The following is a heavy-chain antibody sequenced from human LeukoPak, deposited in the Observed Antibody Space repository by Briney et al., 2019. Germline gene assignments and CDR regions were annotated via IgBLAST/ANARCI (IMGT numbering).Heavy chain of an antibody. V-gene: IGHV3-48*01. J-gene: IGHJ4*02. CDR2: ISRSSTTV. D-gene: IGHD3-3*01. CDR3: ARVPTYSDFWSGYTIDY. Sequence: GGSLRLSCTASGFTFSSYSMNWVRQAPGKGLEWVSHISRSSTTVYYADSVKGRFTISRDNAKNSLYLQMNSPGAEDTAVYYCARVPTYSDFWSGYTIDYWGQGTLVTVSS. CDR1: GFTFSSYS.